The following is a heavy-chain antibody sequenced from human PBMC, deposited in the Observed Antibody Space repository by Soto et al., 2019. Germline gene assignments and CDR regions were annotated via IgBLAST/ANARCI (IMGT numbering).Heavy chain of an antibody. CDR2: IYPGDSDT. CDR3: ARQIALEWLLDAFDI. J-gene: IGHJ3*02. CDR1: GYSFTSYW. D-gene: IGHD3-3*01. V-gene: IGHV5-51*01. Sequence: GESLKISCKGSGYSFTSYWIGWVRQMPGKGLEWMGIIYPGDSDTRYSPSFQGQVTISADKSISTAYLQWSSLKASDTAMYYCARQIALEWLLDAFDIWGQGTMVTVSS.